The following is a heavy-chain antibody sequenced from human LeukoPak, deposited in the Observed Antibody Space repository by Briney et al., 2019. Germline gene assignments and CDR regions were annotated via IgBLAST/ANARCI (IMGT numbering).Heavy chain of an antibody. D-gene: IGHD3-10*01. J-gene: IGHJ5*02. V-gene: IGHV4-59*12. CDR2: IYYSGSA. CDR3: ARTRSGSYYMVHSWFDP. CDR1: GGSISSYY. Sequence: SETLSLTCTVSGGSISSYYWSWIRQPPGKGLEWIGYIYYSGSANYNPSLKSRVTISIHTSKNQFSLKLSSVTAADTAVYYCARTRSGSYYMVHSWFDPWGQGTLVTVSS.